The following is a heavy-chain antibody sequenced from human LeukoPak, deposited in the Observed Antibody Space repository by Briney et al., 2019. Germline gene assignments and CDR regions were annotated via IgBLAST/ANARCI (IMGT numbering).Heavy chain of an antibody. Sequence: GGSLRLSCAASGFTLDDYAMHWVRQAPGKGLEWVSLISGDGGSTYYADSVKGRFTISRDNSKNSLYLQMNSLRTEDTALYYCAKVHGDYVGYYYYGMDVWGQGTTVTVSS. CDR1: GFTLDDYA. J-gene: IGHJ6*02. V-gene: IGHV3-43*02. CDR2: ISGDGGST. CDR3: AKVHGDYVGYYYYGMDV. D-gene: IGHD4-17*01.